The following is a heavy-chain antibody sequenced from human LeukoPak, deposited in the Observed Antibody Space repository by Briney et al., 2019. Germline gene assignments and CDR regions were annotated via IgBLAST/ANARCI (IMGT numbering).Heavy chain of an antibody. J-gene: IGHJ6*03. CDR3: ARDQTKWEPLRRRDYYYMDV. Sequence: HPGGSLRLSCAASGFTFSSYWMSWVRQAPGKGLEWVANIKQDGSEKNYVDSVKGRFTISRDSAKNSLYLQMNSLRAEDTAVYYCARDQTKWEPLRRRDYYYMDVWGKGTTVTVSS. CDR2: IKQDGSEK. D-gene: IGHD1-26*01. V-gene: IGHV3-7*01. CDR1: GFTFSSYW.